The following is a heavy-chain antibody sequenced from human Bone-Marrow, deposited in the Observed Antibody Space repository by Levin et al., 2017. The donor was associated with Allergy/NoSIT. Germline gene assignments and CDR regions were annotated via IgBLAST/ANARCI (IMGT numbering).Heavy chain of an antibody. Sequence: GGSLRLSCAASGFIFSNYGMSWVRQAPGKGLEWVSAISNSGDSAYYADSVKGRFTISRDNSKNTVHLQMNSLRAEDTAVYYCAKALGLCSTTSCYGTNNYMGVWGKGTTVTVFS. CDR1: GFIFSNYG. CDR3: AKALGLCSTTSCYGTNNYMGV. J-gene: IGHJ6*03. V-gene: IGHV3-23*01. CDR2: ISNSGDSA. D-gene: IGHD2-2*01.